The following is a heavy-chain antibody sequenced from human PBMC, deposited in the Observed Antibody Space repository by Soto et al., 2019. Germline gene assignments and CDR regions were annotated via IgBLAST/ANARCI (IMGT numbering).Heavy chain of an antibody. J-gene: IGHJ3*02. D-gene: IGHD3-10*01. Sequence: GGSLRLSCSASGFTFSSYSMHWGRQAPGKGLEYVSAIRGNGGRTHYADSVKGRFTISRDNSKNTLSLQMSSLRAEDSAVYYCVKDQYYYGSGQDAFDIWGQGTMVTVSS. CDR2: IRGNGGRT. CDR3: VKDQYYYGSGQDAFDI. V-gene: IGHV3-64D*06. CDR1: GFTFSSYS.